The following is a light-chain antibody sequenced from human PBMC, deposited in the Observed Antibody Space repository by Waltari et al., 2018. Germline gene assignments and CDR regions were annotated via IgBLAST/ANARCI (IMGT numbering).Light chain of an antibody. Sequence: EIVLTQSPGTLSLSPGERAPLPCRASLSLTSTLAWYQQKPGQAPRPPIYGASNRATGIPDRFSGSGSGTDFSLTISRLEPEDFAVYYCQHYLRLPATFGQGTKVEIK. CDR1: LSLTST. CDR3: QHYLRLPAT. CDR2: GAS. V-gene: IGKV3-20*01. J-gene: IGKJ1*01.